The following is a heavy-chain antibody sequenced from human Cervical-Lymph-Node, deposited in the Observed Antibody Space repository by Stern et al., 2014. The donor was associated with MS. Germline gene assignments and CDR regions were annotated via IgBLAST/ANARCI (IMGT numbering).Heavy chain of an antibody. CDR3: ARGGGGYSYGLDY. CDR1: GYTFTRYG. V-gene: IGHV1-3*02. D-gene: IGHD5-18*01. Sequence: VHLVESGAEVRKPGASVKVSCKASGYTFTRYGIHWVRQAPGQRLEWMGWSNAGHGNTKYSQEFQGRVTITRDTSASTAYMELVSLRSEDMAVYYCARGGGGYSYGLDYWGQGTLVTVSS. J-gene: IGHJ4*02. CDR2: SNAGHGNT.